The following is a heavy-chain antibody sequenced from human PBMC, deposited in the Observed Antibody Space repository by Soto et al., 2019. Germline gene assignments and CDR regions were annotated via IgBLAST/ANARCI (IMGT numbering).Heavy chain of an antibody. D-gene: IGHD6-6*01. V-gene: IGHV1-24*01. J-gene: IGHJ3*02. Sequence: ASVKVSCKVSGYTLTELSMHWVRQAPGKGLEWMGGFDPEDGTANYAQKFQGRVTITADESTSTAYMELSSLRSEDTAVYYCATEYSSSSWSDAFDIWGQGTMVTVSS. CDR2: FDPEDGTA. CDR3: ATEYSSSSWSDAFDI. CDR1: GYTLTELS.